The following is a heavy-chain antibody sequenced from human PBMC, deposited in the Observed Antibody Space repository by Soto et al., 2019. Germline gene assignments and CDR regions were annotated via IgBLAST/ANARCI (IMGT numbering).Heavy chain of an antibody. D-gene: IGHD6-13*01. CDR3: AKSLPGIAAAGPNWFDP. V-gene: IGHV3-23*01. CDR1: GITFSSYA. CDR2: ISGSGGST. J-gene: IGHJ5*02. Sequence: PGGSLRLSCAASGITFSSYAMSWVRQAPGKGLEWVSAISGSGGSTYYADSVKGRFTISRDNSKNTLYLQMNSLRAEDTAVYYCAKSLPGIAAAGPNWFDPWGQGTLVTVSS.